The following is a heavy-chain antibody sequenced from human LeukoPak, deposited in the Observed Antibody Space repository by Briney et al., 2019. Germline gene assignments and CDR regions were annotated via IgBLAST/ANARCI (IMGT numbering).Heavy chain of an antibody. Sequence: SETLSLTCTVSGGSISSYYWSWIRQPPGKGLEWIGYIYYSGSTNYNPSLKSRVSISVDTSKNQFSLKLSSVTAADTAVYYCARDRWSSSSSEGVFDIWGQGTMVTVFS. D-gene: IGHD6-6*01. V-gene: IGHV4-59*01. J-gene: IGHJ3*02. CDR3: ARDRWSSSSSEGVFDI. CDR2: IYYSGST. CDR1: GGSISSYY.